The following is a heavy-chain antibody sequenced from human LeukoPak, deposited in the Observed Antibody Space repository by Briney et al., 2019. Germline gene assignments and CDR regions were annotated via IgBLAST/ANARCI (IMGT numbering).Heavy chain of an antibody. J-gene: IGHJ5*02. Sequence: GGSLRLSCAASGFTFSDYYMSWIRQAPGKGLEWVSYISSSGSTIYYADSVKGRFTISRDNAKNLLYLQMNSLRAEDTAVYYCAREQGYCSGGSCYSGWFDPWGQGTLVTVSS. CDR1: GFTFSDYY. CDR2: ISSSGSTI. CDR3: AREQGYCSGGSCYSGWFDP. V-gene: IGHV3-11*04. D-gene: IGHD2-15*01.